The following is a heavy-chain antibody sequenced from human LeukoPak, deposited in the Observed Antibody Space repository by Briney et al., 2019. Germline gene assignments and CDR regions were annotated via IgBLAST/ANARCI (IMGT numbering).Heavy chain of an antibody. V-gene: IGHV4-39*07. CDR1: GGSISSSSYY. CDR3: ARDGDSSDPYGAFDI. D-gene: IGHD3-22*01. J-gene: IGHJ3*02. CDR2: IYYSGST. Sequence: SEPLSLTCTVSGGSISSSSYYWGWIRQPPGKGLEWIGSIYYSGSTYYNPSLKSRVTISVDTSKNQFSLKLSSVTAADTAVYYCARDGDSSDPYGAFDIWGQGTMVTVSS.